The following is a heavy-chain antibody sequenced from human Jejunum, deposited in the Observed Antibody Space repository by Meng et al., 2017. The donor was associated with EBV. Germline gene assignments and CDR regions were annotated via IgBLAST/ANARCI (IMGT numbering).Heavy chain of an antibody. J-gene: IGHJ4*02. Sequence: QVQVVASGGGVVQPGRAMSFSCEASGFTFSGFAMHWVRQAPGKGLEWVALTSYDETDKYYADSVKGRFIISRDNSNNTLSLQMNSLRAEDSAVYYCARGGGSRSWSFDYWGQGTLVTVSS. CDR3: ARGGGSRSWSFDY. CDR1: GFTFSGFA. D-gene: IGHD6-13*01. V-gene: IGHV3-30-3*01. CDR2: TSYDETDK.